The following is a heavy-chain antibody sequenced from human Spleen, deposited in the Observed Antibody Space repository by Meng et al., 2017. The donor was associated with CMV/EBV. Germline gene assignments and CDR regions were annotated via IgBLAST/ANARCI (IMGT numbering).Heavy chain of an antibody. CDR3: ARADILTGPPDH. J-gene: IGHJ4*02. D-gene: IGHD3-9*01. V-gene: IGHV3-9*01. CDR1: GFTFGDYA. Sequence: SLKISCVGYGFTFGDYAMHWVRQAPGKGLEWLSGITWNSGSFGYADFVEGRFTISRDNAKNSLYLQMNSLRTEDTAIYFCARADILTGPPDHWGQGTLVTVSS. CDR2: ITWNSGSF.